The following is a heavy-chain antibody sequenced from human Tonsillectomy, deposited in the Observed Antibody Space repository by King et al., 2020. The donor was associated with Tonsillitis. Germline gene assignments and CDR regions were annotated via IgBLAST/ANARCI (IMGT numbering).Heavy chain of an antibody. Sequence: QLVQSGAEVKKPGSSVKVSCKASGGTFSSYAISWVRQAPGQGLEWMGRIIPILDIVNYAQKFQGRVTITADKSTSTAYMELSRLRSEDTAVYYCARVAGAARLDVWGQGNTVTVSS. CDR1: GGTFSSYA. V-gene: IGHV1-69*09. CDR3: ARVAGAARLDV. D-gene: IGHD6-6*01. J-gene: IGHJ6*02. CDR2: IIPILDIV.